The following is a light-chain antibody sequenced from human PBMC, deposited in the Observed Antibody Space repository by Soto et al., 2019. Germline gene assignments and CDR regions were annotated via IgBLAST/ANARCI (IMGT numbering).Light chain of an antibody. CDR2: AAS. CDR3: QQSYSTPRT. CDR1: QSISNS. V-gene: IGKV1-39*01. Sequence: DIQMTQSPSSLSASVGDRVTITCRASQSISNSLNWYQQKPGKAPTLLIYAASSLQSGVPSRFSGSGSGTDFTLTISSLQPEDFATYYCQQSYSTPRTFGQGTKLEIK. J-gene: IGKJ2*01.